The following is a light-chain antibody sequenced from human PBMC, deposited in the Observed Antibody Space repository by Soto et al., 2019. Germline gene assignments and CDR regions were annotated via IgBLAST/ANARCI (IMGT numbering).Light chain of an antibody. V-gene: IGKV1-5*01. J-gene: IGKJ1*01. CDR2: DAS. CDR1: QSISSW. CDR3: QQYNSYSWT. Sequence: EIPITQSPSTLSASVGDRVPITCRASQSISSWLAWYQQKPGKAPKLLIYDASSLESGVPSRFSGSGSGTEFTLTISSLQPDDFATYYCQQYNSYSWTFGQGTKVE.